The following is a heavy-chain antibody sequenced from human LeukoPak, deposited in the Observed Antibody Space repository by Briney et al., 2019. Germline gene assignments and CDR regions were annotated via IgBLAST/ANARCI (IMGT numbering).Heavy chain of an antibody. J-gene: IGHJ4*02. Sequence: SETLSLTCAVYGGSFSGYYWSWIRQPPGKGLEWIGEINHSGSTNYNPSLKSRVTISVDTSKNQFSLKLSSVTAADTAVYYCARVRLITYYYGSGSPGVFDYWGQGTLVTVSS. CDR3: ARVRLITYYYGSGSPGVFDY. V-gene: IGHV4-34*01. CDR1: GGSFSGYY. CDR2: INHSGST. D-gene: IGHD3-10*01.